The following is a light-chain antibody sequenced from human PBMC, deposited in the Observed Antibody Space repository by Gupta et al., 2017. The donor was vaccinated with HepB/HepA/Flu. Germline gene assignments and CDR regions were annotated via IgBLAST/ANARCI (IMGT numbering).Light chain of an antibody. CDR3: QQYENEPLS. CDR2: GAS. V-gene: IGKV3-20*01. CDR1: QTVRYRY. Sequence: EIVLTQSPGTLSLSPGQRVSLSCRASQTVRYRYLAWYQQKPGQTPSLLIYGASNRATGVPDRFIGSGSGTDCTLTISRLEPEDFAGYYCQQYENEPLSFGQGTKLEIK. J-gene: IGKJ2*01.